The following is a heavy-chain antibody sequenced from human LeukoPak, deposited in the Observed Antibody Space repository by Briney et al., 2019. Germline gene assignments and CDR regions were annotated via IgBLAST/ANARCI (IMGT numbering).Heavy chain of an antibody. V-gene: IGHV4-39*01. CDR1: GGSISSSSYY. J-gene: IGHJ4*02. CDR3: VKSGGYGLIDY. CDR2: IYYSGST. D-gene: IGHD6-19*01. Sequence: PSETLSLTCTVSGGSISSSSYYWGWIRHPPGKGLEWIGSIYYSGSTYYNPSLQSRVTISIDMSKNQFSLRLSSVTAADTAMYYCVKSGGYGLIDYWGQGTLVTVSS.